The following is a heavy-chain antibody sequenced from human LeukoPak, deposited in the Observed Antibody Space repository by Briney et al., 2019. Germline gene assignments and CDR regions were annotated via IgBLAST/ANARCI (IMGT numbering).Heavy chain of an antibody. CDR1: GYTFTSYG. CDR3: ARDYYDSSGDMEYYYYGMDV. Sequence: ASVKVSCKASGYTFTSYGISWVRQAPGQVLEWMGWISAYNGNTNYAQKLQGRVTMTTDTSTSTAYMELRSLRSDDTAVYYCARDYYDSSGDMEYYYYGMDVWGQGTTVTVSS. V-gene: IGHV1-18*01. J-gene: IGHJ6*02. CDR2: ISAYNGNT. D-gene: IGHD3-22*01.